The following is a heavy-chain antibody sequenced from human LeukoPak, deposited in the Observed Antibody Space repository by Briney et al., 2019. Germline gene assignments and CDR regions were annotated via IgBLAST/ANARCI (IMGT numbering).Heavy chain of an antibody. CDR2: IIGPGGDT. V-gene: IGHV3-23*01. CDR3: AKAAAERCASIKCYPFDS. Sequence: GGSLRLSCTASGFSFNSYAMNWVRQAPGKGLEWVASIIGPGGDTYHAGSVRGRFTISRDNSKNTLYLQMSHLRVEDTALYYCAKAAAERCASIKCYPFDSWGQGTLVTVSS. J-gene: IGHJ4*02. D-gene: IGHD1-1*01. CDR1: GFSFNSYA.